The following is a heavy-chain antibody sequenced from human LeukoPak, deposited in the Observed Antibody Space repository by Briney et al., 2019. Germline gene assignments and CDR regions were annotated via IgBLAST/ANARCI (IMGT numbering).Heavy chain of an antibody. J-gene: IGHJ4*02. CDR1: GYTFTSYY. V-gene: IGHV1-69*13. Sequence: ASVKVSCKASGYTFTSYYMHWVRQAPGQGLEWMGGIIPIFGTANYAQKFQGRVTITADESTSTAYMELSSLRSEDTAVYYCAFPGTQLTRYYLGYWGQGTLVTVSS. D-gene: IGHD4/OR15-4a*01. CDR3: AFPGTQLTRYYLGY. CDR2: IIPIFGTA.